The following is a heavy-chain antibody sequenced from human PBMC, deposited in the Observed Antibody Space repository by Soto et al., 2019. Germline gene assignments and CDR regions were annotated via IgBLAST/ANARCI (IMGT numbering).Heavy chain of an antibody. CDR1: GYTFSNYD. CDR2: VNPNNGDT. D-gene: IGHD3-10*01. J-gene: IGHJ4*02. Sequence: QVQLVQSGAELKKPGASVKVSCKASGYTFSNYDMNWVRQATGQGPEWIGWVNPNNGDTGYAQKFQGPVTLTTDTSTTTADMELTSLRSEDTAIYCCGKVSRKGSAIEFDYWGQGTLISVSS. CDR3: GKVSRKGSAIEFDY. V-gene: IGHV1-8*01.